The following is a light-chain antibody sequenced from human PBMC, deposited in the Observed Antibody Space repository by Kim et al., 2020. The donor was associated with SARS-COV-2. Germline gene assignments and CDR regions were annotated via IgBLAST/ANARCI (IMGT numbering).Light chain of an antibody. Sequence: PGKTARITREGNSIVSESVHWYHQRPGQAPVAVIYYYSDRPSGIPERFSGSNSGNTATLTISKVEAGDEADYYCQVWDSNDHVLFGGGTQLPVL. V-gene: IGLV3-21*04. CDR1: SIVSES. CDR2: YYS. CDR3: QVWDSNDHVL. J-gene: IGLJ2*01.